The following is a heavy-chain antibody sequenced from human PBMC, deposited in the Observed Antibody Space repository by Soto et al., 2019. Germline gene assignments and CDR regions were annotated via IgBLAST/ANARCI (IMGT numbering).Heavy chain of an antibody. CDR3: ARVGSGRKIIYYMDV. D-gene: IGHD3-10*01. V-gene: IGHV3-48*01. CDR1: GFTFSSYC. Sequence: EVQLVESGGGLVQPGGSLRLSCVASGFTFSSYCMNWVRQAPGKGLEWLSYISASGSTIYYADSVKGRFTISRDNAKNSVYLHMNSLRAEDTAVYYCARVGSGRKIIYYMDVWGKGTTVTVSS. J-gene: IGHJ6*03. CDR2: ISASGSTI.